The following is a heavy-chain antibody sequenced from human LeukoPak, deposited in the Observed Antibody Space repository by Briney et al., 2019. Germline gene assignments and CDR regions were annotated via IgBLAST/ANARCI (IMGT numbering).Heavy chain of an antibody. D-gene: IGHD6-6*01. J-gene: IGHJ4*02. V-gene: IGHV3-21*01. Sequence: GGSLRLSCAASGFTFNSYSMNWVRQAPGKGLEWVSSISSSSSYIYYADSAKGRFTISRDNAKNSLYLQMNSLRAEDTAVYYCARDFSSSSGLDFWGQGTLVTVSS. CDR1: GFTFNSYS. CDR2: ISSSSSYI. CDR3: ARDFSSSSGLDF.